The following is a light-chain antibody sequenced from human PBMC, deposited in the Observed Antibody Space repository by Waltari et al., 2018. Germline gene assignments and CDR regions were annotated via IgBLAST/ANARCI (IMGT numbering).Light chain of an antibody. V-gene: IGLV2-23*01. CDR2: EDS. CDR3: CSYAGSFTLI. J-gene: IGLJ2*01. Sequence: QSALTQPASVSGSPGQSITISCTGTSSDVGSYNLVSWYQEHPGKAPKLMIYEDSKRPSGVSNRFSCSKSGNTASLTISGLQAEDEADYYCCSYAGSFTLIFGGGTKLTVL. CDR1: SSDVGSYNL.